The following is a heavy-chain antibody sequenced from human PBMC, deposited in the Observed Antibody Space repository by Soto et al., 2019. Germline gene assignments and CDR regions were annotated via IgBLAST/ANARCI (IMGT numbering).Heavy chain of an antibody. CDR2: IYSGGST. CDR1: GFTVSSNY. J-gene: IGHJ3*02. V-gene: IGHV3-53*01. D-gene: IGHD3-22*01. Sequence: GGSLRLSCAASGFTVSSNYMSWVRQAPGKGLEWVSVIYSGGSTYYADSVKGRFTISRDNSKNTLYLQMNSLRAEDTAVYYCAREYYYDSSGPSSGAFDIWGQGTMVTFSS. CDR3: AREYYYDSSGPSSGAFDI.